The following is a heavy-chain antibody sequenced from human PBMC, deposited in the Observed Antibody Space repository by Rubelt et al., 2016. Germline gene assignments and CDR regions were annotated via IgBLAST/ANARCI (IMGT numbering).Heavy chain of an antibody. CDR3: ARANRGYTYGYYFDY. CDR1: GGSINSYY. J-gene: IGHJ4*02. Sequence: QVQLQESGPGLVKPSETLSLTCTVSGGSINSYYWSWIRQPPGKGLEWIGYIYYSGSTSYNPSLKSRVTISEDTSKNQFSLKMGSVTAADTAVYYCARANRGYTYGYYFDYWGQGTLVTVSS. D-gene: IGHD5-18*01. V-gene: IGHV4-59*08. CDR2: IYYSGST.